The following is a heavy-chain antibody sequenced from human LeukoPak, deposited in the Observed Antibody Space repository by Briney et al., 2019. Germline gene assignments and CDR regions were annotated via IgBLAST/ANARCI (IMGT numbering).Heavy chain of an antibody. D-gene: IGHD3-10*01. CDR1: GFTVSSNY. CDR2: IYTGDRT. Sequence: PGGSLRLSCAASGFTVSSNYMSWVRQAPGKGLEWVSVIYTGDRTYYADSVKGRFTISRDNSMNTLYLKMNNLRVEDTAVYYCARAFGELPIWGQGTLVTVSS. CDR3: ARAFGELPI. J-gene: IGHJ4*02. V-gene: IGHV3-53*01.